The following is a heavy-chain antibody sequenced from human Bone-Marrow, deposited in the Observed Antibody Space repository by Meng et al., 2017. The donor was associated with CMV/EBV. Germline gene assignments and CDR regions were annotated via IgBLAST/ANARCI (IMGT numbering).Heavy chain of an antibody. V-gene: IGHV1-18*01. J-gene: IGHJ4*02. CDR1: GYTFANYG. D-gene: IGHD2-2*01. CDR3: ARDPRPDCSSSSCSLGD. Sequence: ASVKVSCKASGYTFANYGITWVRQAPGQGLEWMGWIYAYNGNTNYALNLQERVTMTTDTSTSTAYMELASLIPDDTAVYDCARDPRPDCSSSSCSLGDWGQGTLVTVSS. CDR2: IYAYNGNT.